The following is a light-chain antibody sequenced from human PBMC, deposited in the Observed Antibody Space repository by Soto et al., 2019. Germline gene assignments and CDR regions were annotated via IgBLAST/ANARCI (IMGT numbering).Light chain of an antibody. CDR2: GTT. V-gene: IGKV3-20*01. CDR1: QTVSGSY. CDR3: QQYASSPPT. J-gene: IGKJ4*01. Sequence: EIVLTQSPGTVSLSPGETASLSCRASQTVSGSYLAWYQQKPGQAPRLLIYGTTTRATGVPAKFSGGGSGTAFTPTISGRESEDFALYTCQQYASSPPTFGGGTKVEIK.